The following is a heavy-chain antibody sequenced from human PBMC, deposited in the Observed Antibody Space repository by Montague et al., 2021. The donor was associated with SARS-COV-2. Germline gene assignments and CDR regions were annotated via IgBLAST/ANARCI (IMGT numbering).Heavy chain of an antibody. J-gene: IGHJ6*02. Sequence: SLRLSCAASLFTFSNHAMHWVRQAPGKGLEWVALISYDGSNKYYADSVKGRFAISRDNSKNTLYLQMNSLRAEDTGLYYCAREWDDITRPAHYGMDFWGQGTTVTVSS. CDR1: LFTFSNHA. CDR3: AREWDDITRPAHYGMDF. V-gene: IGHV3-30*09. CDR2: ISYDGSNK. D-gene: IGHD1-26*01.